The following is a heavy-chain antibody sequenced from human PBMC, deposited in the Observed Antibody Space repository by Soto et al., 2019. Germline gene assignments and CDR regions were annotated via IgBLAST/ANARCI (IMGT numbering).Heavy chain of an antibody. J-gene: IGHJ4*02. CDR1: GYTFSGYG. CDR3: ARDSLPTYYYDSSGYPIDY. D-gene: IGHD3-22*01. Sequence: ASVKVSCKASGYTFSGYGFSWVRQAPGQGLEWMGWISAYNGNTKYAQKFQGRVTMTTDTSTSTAYMELRSLRSDDTAVYYCARDSLPTYYYDSSGYPIDYWGQGTLVTVSS. CDR2: ISAYNGNT. V-gene: IGHV1-18*01.